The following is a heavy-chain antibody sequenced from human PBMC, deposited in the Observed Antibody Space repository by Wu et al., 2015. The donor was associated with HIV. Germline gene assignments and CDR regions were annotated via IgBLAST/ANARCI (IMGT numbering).Heavy chain of an antibody. CDR1: GYNFASYG. J-gene: IGHJ6*03. D-gene: IGHD3/OR15-3a*01. CDR3: ARDAPLGLYYYMDV. Sequence: QAQLVQSAGEMKTPGASVRVSCKASGYNFASYGINWVRQTPGQGLEWMGWIAAYSGNTNQTRGRLTLTTDTSTNTAYMDLRNLRSDDSGVYFCARDAPLGLYYYMDVWGRRDYGRRL. CDR2: IAAYSGNT. V-gene: IGHV1-18*01.